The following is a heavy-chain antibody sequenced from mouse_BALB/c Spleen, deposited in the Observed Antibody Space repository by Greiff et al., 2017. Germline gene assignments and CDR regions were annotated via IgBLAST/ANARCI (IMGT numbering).Heavy chain of an antibody. CDR2: ISDGGSYT. D-gene: IGHD4-1*01. CDR3: ARDWVDY. V-gene: IGHV5-4*02. J-gene: IGHJ2*01. CDR1: GFTFSDYY. Sequence: EVMLVESGGGLVKPGGSLKLSCAASGFTFSDYYMYWVRQTPEKRLEWVATISDGGSYTYYPDSVKGRFTISRDNAKNNLYLQMSSLKSEDTAMYYCARDWVDYWGQGTTLTVSS.